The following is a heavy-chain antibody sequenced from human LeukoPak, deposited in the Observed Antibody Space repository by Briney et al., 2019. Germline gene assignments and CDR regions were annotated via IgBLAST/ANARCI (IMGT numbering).Heavy chain of an antibody. CDR2: IRPDSSAK. V-gene: IGHV3-7*05. Sequence: GGSLRLSCLASGFAFSGQSMSWVRQAPGKGLEWVANIRPDSSAKMYVDSVKGRFSISRDNAQNALFLQMDSLRVEDSAVYFCARAEDYNNRKGTVGVSFDFWGRGTLVTVSS. CDR3: ARAEDYNNRKGTVGVSFDF. D-gene: IGHD3-22*01. CDR1: GFAFSGQS. J-gene: IGHJ2*01.